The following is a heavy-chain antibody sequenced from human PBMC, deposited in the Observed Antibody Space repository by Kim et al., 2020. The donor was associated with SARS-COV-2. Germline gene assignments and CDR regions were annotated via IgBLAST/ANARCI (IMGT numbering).Heavy chain of an antibody. J-gene: IGHJ6*02. CDR3: ARDLNFLLWFGENSYGMDV. V-gene: IGHV4-4*02. D-gene: IGHD3-10*01. CDR1: GGSISSSNW. Sequence: SETLSLTCAVSGGSISSSNWWSWVRQPPGKGLEWIGEIYHSGSTNYNPSLKSRVTISVDKSKNQFSLKLSSVTAADTAVYYCARDLNFLLWFGENSYGMDVWGQGTTVTVSS. CDR2: IYHSGST.